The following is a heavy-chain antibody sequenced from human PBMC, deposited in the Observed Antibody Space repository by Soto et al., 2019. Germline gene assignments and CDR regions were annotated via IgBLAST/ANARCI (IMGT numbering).Heavy chain of an antibody. CDR1: GYTFTSFY. CDR3: ARLSGCGYDYYYYYMDV. CDR2: VNPNDGST. V-gene: IGHV1-46*01. J-gene: IGHJ6*03. Sequence: ASVKVSSKASGYTFTSFYIHWVRQAPGQGLEWMGIVNPNDGSTNYAQNFKGRITISRDTSTSTVYMELSSLRSEDTAVYYCARLSGCGYDYYYYYMDVWGKGTTVTVSS. D-gene: IGHD5-12*01.